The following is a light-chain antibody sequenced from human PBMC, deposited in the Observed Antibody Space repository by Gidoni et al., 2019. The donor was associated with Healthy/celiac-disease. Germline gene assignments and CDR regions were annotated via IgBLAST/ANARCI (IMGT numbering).Light chain of an antibody. CDR1: QSISSY. V-gene: IGKV1-39*01. CDR3: QQSYSTLWT. CDR2: AAS. Sequence: DIQMTQSPSSLSASVGDRVTITCRASQSISSYLNWYQQKPGKAPKLLIYAASSLQSGVPSRFSGSGSGTDFTLTISSRQPEDFATYYCQQSYSTLWTFGQXTKVEIK. J-gene: IGKJ1*01.